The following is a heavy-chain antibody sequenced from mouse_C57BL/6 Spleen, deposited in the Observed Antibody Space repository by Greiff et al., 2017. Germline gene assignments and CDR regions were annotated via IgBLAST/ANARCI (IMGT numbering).Heavy chain of an antibody. J-gene: IGHJ2*01. D-gene: IGHD1-1*01. CDR3: ASPYYYGSFYFDY. V-gene: IGHV1-81*01. Sequence: VQLQESGAELARPGASVKLSCKASGYTFTSYGISWVKQRTGQGLEWIGEIYPRSGNTYYNEKFKGKATLTADKSSSTAYMELRSLTSEDSAVYFCASPYYYGSFYFDYWGQGTTLTVSS. CDR2: IYPRSGNT. CDR1: GYTFTSYG.